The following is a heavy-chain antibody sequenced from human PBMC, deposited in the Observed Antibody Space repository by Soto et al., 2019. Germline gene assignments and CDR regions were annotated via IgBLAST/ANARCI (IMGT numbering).Heavy chain of an antibody. CDR3: ASRGAEETVVTSFDY. D-gene: IGHD2-21*02. CDR1: GGTFSSYA. V-gene: IGHV1-69*12. J-gene: IGHJ4*02. Sequence: QVQLVQSGAEVKKPGSSVKVSCKASGGTFSSYAISWVRQAPGQGLEWMGGIIPIFGTANYAKKYQGRVTITADETTSKAYMGLSSLRSEDTAVYYRASRGAEETVVTSFDYWDQGAQVTVSS. CDR2: IIPIFGTA.